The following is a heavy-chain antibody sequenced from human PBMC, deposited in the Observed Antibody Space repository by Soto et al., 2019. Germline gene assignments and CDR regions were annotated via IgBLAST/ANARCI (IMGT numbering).Heavy chain of an antibody. D-gene: IGHD3-16*01. V-gene: IGHV3-23*01. CDR3: VSWVSAHLDY. CDR1: RYTFKSHG. CDR2: IDSSGVNT. J-gene: IGHJ4*02. Sequence: QPGGSLRLSCAASRYTFKSHGLSWVRQAPGKGLEWVSTIDSSGVNTHYADSVKGRFTISRDNSRNTLHLQMHDLRADDTALYYCVSWVSAHLDYWGQGTVVTVS.